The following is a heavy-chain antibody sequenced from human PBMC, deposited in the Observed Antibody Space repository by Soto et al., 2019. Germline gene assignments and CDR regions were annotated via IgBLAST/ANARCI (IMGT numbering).Heavy chain of an antibody. V-gene: IGHV4-4*02. Sequence: QVHLQESGPGLVKPSGTLSLTCAVSGTSISSNFWWSWVRQPPGKGLEWIGEVHPSGTTNYNPSLKSRVTISVDKSKNQLSLNLNSVTAADTAVFYCTRHVGVPGTRGFDYWGKGTQVAVSS. CDR2: VHPSGTT. D-gene: IGHD6-19*01. CDR3: TRHVGVPGTRGFDY. J-gene: IGHJ4*02. CDR1: GTSISSNFW.